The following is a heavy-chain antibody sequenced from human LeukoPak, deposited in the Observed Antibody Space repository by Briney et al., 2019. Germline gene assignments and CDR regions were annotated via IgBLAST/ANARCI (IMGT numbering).Heavy chain of an antibody. J-gene: IGHJ5*02. CDR3: ARDRSSSSPAYWFDP. CDR2: IFYSGSA. D-gene: IGHD6-13*01. V-gene: IGHV4-59*12. CDR1: GVSINNYY. Sequence: SETLSLTCTVSGVSINNYYWSWIRQPPGKGLEWIGYIFYSGSANYNPSLKSRVTISIDMSKNQFSLKLSSVTAADTAVYYCARDRSSSSPAYWFDPWGQGTLVTVSS.